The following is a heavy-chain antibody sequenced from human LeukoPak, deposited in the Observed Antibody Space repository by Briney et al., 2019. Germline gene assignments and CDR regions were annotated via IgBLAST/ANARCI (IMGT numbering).Heavy chain of an antibody. V-gene: IGHV3-74*01. Sequence: GGSLRLSCAASGVTLSTYAMSWARQAPGKGLEWVSGIKSDGSSTTYADSVKGRFTISRDNAKNTLYLQMNSLRAEDTAVYYCSRDSLSSCGGDCYSGLDVWGQGTTVTVSS. CDR1: GVTLSTYA. D-gene: IGHD2-21*02. J-gene: IGHJ6*02. CDR3: SRDSLSSCGGDCYSGLDV. CDR2: IKSDGSST.